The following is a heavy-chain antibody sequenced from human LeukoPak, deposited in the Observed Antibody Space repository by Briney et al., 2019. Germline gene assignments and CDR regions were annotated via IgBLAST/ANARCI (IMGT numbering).Heavy chain of an antibody. CDR1: GFTVSSNY. J-gene: IGHJ3*02. D-gene: IGHD3-22*01. CDR3: ARAGGYQGAFDI. Sequence: GSLRLSCAASGFTVSSNYMSWIRQPPGKGLEWIGEINHSGSTNYNPSLKSRVTISVDTSKNQFSLKLSSVTAADTAVYYCARAGGYQGAFDIWGQGTMVTVSS. CDR2: INHSGST. V-gene: IGHV4-34*01.